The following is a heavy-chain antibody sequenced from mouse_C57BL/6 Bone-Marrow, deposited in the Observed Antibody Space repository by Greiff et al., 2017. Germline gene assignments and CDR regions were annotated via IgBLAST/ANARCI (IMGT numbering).Heavy chain of an antibody. J-gene: IGHJ1*03. CDR1: GFTFSSYG. D-gene: IGHD2-1*01. CDR3: ARHGGYYGNWYFDV. V-gene: IGHV5-6*01. CDR2: ISSGGSYT. Sequence: EVQRVESGGDLVKPRGSLKLSCAASGFTFSSYGMSWVRQTPDKRLEWVATISSGGSYTYYPDSVKGRFTISRDNAKNTLYLQMSSLKSEDTAMYYCARHGGYYGNWYFDVWGTGTTVTVSS.